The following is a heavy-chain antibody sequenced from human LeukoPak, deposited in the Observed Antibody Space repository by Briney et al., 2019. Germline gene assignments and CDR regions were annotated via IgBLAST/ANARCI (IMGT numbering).Heavy chain of an antibody. V-gene: IGHV1-24*01. J-gene: IGHJ4*02. CDR1: GYTLSEIS. CDR2: IDREDGQT. D-gene: IGHD5-18*01. CDR3: ATVGYSYGAFDY. Sequence: ASVKVSCKVSGYTLSEISMYWVRQAPGKGLEWMGGIDREDGQTIYAQKFQGRVTMTGDTSTDTAYMEVSRLTSEDTAFYYCATVGYSYGAFDYWGQGTLVTVSS.